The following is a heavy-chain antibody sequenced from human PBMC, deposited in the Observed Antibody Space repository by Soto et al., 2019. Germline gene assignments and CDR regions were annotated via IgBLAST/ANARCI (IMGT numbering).Heavy chain of an antibody. CDR1: GYTFTSYD. CDR3: ARPLMVRGVTVLSY. J-gene: IGHJ4*02. Sequence: ASVKVSCKASGYTFTSYDINWVRQATGQGLEWMGWMNPNSGNTGYAQKFQGRVTMTRNTSISTAYMELSSLRSEDTAVYYCARPLMVRGVTVLSYWGQGTLVTVSS. D-gene: IGHD3-10*01. V-gene: IGHV1-8*01. CDR2: MNPNSGNT.